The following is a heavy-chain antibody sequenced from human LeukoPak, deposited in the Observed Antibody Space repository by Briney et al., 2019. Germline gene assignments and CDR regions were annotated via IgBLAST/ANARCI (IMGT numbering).Heavy chain of an antibody. CDR3: ARSCITGTIDY. D-gene: IGHD1-7*01. CDR2: IYYSGST. Sequence: SETLSLTCTVSGGSISSSSYYWGWIRQPPGKGLEWIGSIYYSGSTYYNPSLKSRVTISVDTSKNQFSLKLSSVTAADTAVYYCARSCITGTIDYWGQGTLVTVSS. J-gene: IGHJ4*02. V-gene: IGHV4-39*01. CDR1: GGSISSSSYY.